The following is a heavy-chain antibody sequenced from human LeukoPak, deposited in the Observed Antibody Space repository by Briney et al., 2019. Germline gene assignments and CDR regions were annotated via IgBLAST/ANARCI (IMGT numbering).Heavy chain of an antibody. Sequence: GGSLRLSCAASGFTFSSYGMHWVRRAPGKGLEGLAFIRYDGSNKYYADSVKGRFTISRDNSKNTLYLQTNSMRAEDTAVYYCAKELPRGRLLDYWGQGNLVTASP. CDR1: GFTFSSYG. J-gene: IGHJ4*02. V-gene: IGHV3-30*02. CDR2: IRYDGSNK. CDR3: AKELPRGRLLDY. D-gene: IGHD2-15*01.